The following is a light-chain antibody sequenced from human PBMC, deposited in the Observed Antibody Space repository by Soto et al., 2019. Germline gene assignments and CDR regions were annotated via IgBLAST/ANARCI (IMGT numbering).Light chain of an antibody. CDR3: SSYTSSSTQVV. V-gene: IGLV2-14*01. Sequence: QSVLTQPASVSGSPGQSITISCTGTSSDVGGYNYISWYQQHPGKAPKLMIYVVSNRPSGVSNRFSGSKSGNTASLTISGLQAEDEADYYCSSYTSSSTQVVFGGGTKLTVL. J-gene: IGLJ2*01. CDR1: SSDVGGYNY. CDR2: VVS.